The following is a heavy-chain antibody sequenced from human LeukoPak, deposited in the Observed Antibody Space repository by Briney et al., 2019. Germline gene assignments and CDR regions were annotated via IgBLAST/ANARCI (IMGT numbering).Heavy chain of an antibody. CDR3: ARDLSSTSNWEFDY. V-gene: IGHV1-2*06. CDR2: MNGNSGVT. D-gene: IGHD7-27*01. Sequence: ASVKVSCKASGYTFTDYFIYWVRQAPGQGPEWMGRMNGNSGVTMYAQTLQDRVTMTRDTSISTAYMELSRLTSDDTAVYYCARDLSSTSNWEFDYWGQGTLVTVSS. J-gene: IGHJ4*02. CDR1: GYTFTDYF.